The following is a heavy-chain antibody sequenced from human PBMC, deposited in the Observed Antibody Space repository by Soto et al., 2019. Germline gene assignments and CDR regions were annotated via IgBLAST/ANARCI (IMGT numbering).Heavy chain of an antibody. J-gene: IGHJ4*02. CDR1: GFTFSSYS. CDR3: ARDTNFYASGSGIDY. V-gene: IGHV3-21*01. D-gene: IGHD3-10*01. Sequence: EVQQVESGGGLVKPGGSLRLSCAASGFTFSSYSMSWVRQAPGKGLEWVSSITSSNIYIHYADSVKGRFTISRDNAKSSLYLQMNSLRAEDTAVYYCARDTNFYASGSGIDYWGQGTLVTVSS. CDR2: ITSSNIYI.